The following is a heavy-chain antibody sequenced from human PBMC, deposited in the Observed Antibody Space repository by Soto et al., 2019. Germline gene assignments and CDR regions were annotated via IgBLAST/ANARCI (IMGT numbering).Heavy chain of an antibody. CDR3: ARGGPQLGPFDY. CDR1: GASITGTSY. CDR2: FSLSGST. D-gene: IGHD6-13*01. V-gene: IGHV4-4*07. J-gene: IGHJ4*02. Sequence: PSETLSLACTVSGASITGTSYWSWIRQPAGKGLEWIGRFSLSGSTNYNPSLKSRVTISVDTSKNQFSLKLSSVTAADTAVYYCARGGPQLGPFDYWGQGTLVTVSS.